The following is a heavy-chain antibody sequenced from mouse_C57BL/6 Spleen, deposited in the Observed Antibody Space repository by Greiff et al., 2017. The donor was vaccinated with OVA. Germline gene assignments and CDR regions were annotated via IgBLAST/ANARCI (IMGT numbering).Heavy chain of an antibody. D-gene: IGHD1-1*01. Sequence: EVNVVESGGGLVKPGGSLKLSCAASGFTFSDYGMHWVRQAPEKGLEWVAYISSGSSTIYYADTVKGRFTISRDNAKNTLFLQMTSLRSEDTAMYYCAKEGITTVVGPWFAYWGQGTLVTVSA. CDR3: AKEGITTVVGPWFAY. J-gene: IGHJ3*01. CDR2: ISSGSSTI. V-gene: IGHV5-17*01. CDR1: GFTFSDYG.